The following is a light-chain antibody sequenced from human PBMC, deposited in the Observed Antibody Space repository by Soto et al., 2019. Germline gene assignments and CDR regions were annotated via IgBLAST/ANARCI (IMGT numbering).Light chain of an antibody. J-gene: IGLJ3*02. CDR3: CSYAGTYTWV. CDR1: SSDVGGYKY. CDR2: DVS. V-gene: IGLV2-11*01. Sequence: QSALTQPRSVSGSPGQTVTISCTGTSSDVGGYKYVSWYQQYPGKAPKLMIHDVSRRPSGVPDRFSGSKSGNTASLTISGLQAEDEADYYCCSYAGTYTWVCGGGTKVTVL.